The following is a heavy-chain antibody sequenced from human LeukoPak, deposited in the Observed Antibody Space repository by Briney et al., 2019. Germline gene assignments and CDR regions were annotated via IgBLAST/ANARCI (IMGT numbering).Heavy chain of an antibody. J-gene: IGHJ4*02. CDR1: GYTFTGYY. CDR3: ARNYCSGGSCYHTPFGY. CDR2: INPNSGGT. V-gene: IGHV1-2*02. Sequence: ASVKVSCKASGYTFTGYYMHWVRQAPGQGLEWMGWINPNSGGTNYAQKFQGRVTMTRDTSISTAHMELSRLRSDDTAVYYCARNYCSGGSCYHTPFGYWGQGTLVTVSS. D-gene: IGHD2-15*01.